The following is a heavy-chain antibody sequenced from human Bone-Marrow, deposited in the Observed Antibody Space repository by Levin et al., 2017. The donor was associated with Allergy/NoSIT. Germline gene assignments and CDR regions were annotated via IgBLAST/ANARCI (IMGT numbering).Heavy chain of an antibody. CDR1: GYTLTELS. D-gene: IGHD1-1*01. CDR2: FDPEDGET. Sequence: GESLKISCKVSGYTLTELSMHWVRQAPGKGLEWMGGFDPEDGETIYAQKFQGRVTMTEDTSTDTAYMELSSLRSEDTAVYYCATSVLAGTTWVGWFDPWGQGTLVTVSS. V-gene: IGHV1-24*01. J-gene: IGHJ5*02. CDR3: ATSVLAGTTWVGWFDP.